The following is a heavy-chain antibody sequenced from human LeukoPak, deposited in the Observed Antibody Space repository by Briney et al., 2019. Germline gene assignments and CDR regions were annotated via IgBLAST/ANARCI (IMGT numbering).Heavy chain of an antibody. CDR2: IYSGGST. CDR1: GFTVSSNY. Sequence: GGSLRLSCAASGFTVSSNYMSWVRQAPGKGLEWVSVIYSGGSTYYADSVKGRFTISRDNSKNTLYLQMNSLRAEDTAVYYCARDPTTPYYYDSSGYSLGAFDIWGQGTMVTVSS. V-gene: IGHV3-53*01. CDR3: ARDPTTPYYYDSSGYSLGAFDI. D-gene: IGHD3-22*01. J-gene: IGHJ3*02.